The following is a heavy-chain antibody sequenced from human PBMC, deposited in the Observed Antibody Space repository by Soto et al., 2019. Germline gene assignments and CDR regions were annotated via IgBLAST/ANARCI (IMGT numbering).Heavy chain of an antibody. CDR2: INHSGST. V-gene: IGHV4-34*01. CDR1: GGSFSGYY. J-gene: IGHJ5*02. Sequence: SETLSLTCAVYGGSFSGYYWSWIRQPPGKGLEWIGEINHSGSTNYNPSLKSRVTISVDTSKNQFSLKLSSVTAADTAVYYCARLSLLWFGELLGAHNWFDPWGQGTLVPVSS. CDR3: ARLSLLWFGELLGAHNWFDP. D-gene: IGHD3-10*01.